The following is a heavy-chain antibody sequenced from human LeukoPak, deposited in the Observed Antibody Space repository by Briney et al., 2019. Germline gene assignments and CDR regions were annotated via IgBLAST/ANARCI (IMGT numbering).Heavy chain of an antibody. CDR3: AREGKDYFDIPGYYFFDY. J-gene: IGHJ4*02. D-gene: IGHD3-22*01. Sequence: KPSETLSLTCTVSGGSISSYYWGWIRQPPGKGLEWIGSIFYRGSTYYNPALMSRVTISVATSKNLFSLRLRSVSATDTAVYYCAREGKDYFDIPGYYFFDYWGQGALVTVSS. V-gene: IGHV4-39*07. CDR2: IFYRGST. CDR1: GGSISSYY.